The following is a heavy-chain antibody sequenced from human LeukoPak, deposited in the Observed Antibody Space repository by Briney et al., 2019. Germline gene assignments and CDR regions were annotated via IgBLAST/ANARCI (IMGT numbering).Heavy chain of an antibody. J-gene: IGHJ4*02. V-gene: IGHV4-39*07. D-gene: IGHD6-6*01. CDR1: GGSINSGTFY. Sequence: PSETLSLACTVSGGSINSGTFYWGWIRQPPGKGLEWIGSMYYDGSSYYNPSLKSRVTISVDTSKNQFSLKLSSVTAADTAVYYCARDSGLWIAARRGHYFDYWGQGTLVTVSS. CDR2: MYYDGSS. CDR3: ARDSGLWIAARRGHYFDY.